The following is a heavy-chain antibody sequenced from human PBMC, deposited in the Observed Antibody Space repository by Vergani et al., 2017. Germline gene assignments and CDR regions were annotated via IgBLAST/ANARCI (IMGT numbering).Heavy chain of an antibody. CDR1: GFSLSTSGVG. V-gene: IGHV2-5*01. D-gene: IGHD3-9*01. CDR3: ARGLLGQETVLRYFDWSFYY. J-gene: IGHJ4*02. CDR2: IYWNDDK. Sequence: QITLKESGPTLVKPTQTLTLTCTFSGFSLSTSGVGVGWIRQPPGKALEWLALIYWNDDKRYSPSLKSRLTITKDTYKNQMVLTMTNMDPVDTATYYCARGLLGQETVLRYFDWSFYYWGQGTLVTVSS.